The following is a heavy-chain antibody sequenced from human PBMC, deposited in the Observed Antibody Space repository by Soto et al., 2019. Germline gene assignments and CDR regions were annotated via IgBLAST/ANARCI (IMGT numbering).Heavy chain of an antibody. CDR2: VFYTGFT. D-gene: IGHD1-20*01. CDR3: ASSQKGYNWNYFDH. Sequence: PSETLSLTCAVSGGSISGSYYYWGWLRQSPGRGPEWIGSVFYTGFTSYNPSLESRVSVSVDTSRNQFSLKVSAVTAADTAVYYCASSQKGYNWNYFDHWGQGALVTVSS. J-gene: IGHJ4*02. CDR1: GGSISGSYYY. V-gene: IGHV4-39*01.